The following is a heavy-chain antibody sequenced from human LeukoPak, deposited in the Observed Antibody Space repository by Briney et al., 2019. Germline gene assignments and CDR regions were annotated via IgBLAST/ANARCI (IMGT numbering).Heavy chain of an antibody. J-gene: IGHJ6*02. CDR3: ARGPLGYCSSTSCYTGSYYYYGMDV. D-gene: IGHD2-2*02. Sequence: GESLKISCKGSGYSFTSYWIGWVRQMPGKGLEWMGIIYPGDSDTRYSPSFQGQVTISADKSISTAYLQWSSLKASDTAMYYCARGPLGYCSSTSCYTGSYYYYGMDVWGQGTTVTVSS. CDR2: IYPGDSDT. CDR1: GYSFTSYW. V-gene: IGHV5-51*01.